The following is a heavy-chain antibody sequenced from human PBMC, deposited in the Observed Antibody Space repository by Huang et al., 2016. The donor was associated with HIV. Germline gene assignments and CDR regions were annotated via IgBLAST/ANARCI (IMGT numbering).Heavy chain of an antibody. CDR2: INHRGNT. J-gene: IGHJ4*01. D-gene: IGHD3-22*01. CDR3: ARRYNSRRDY. Sequence: QVQLEQWGAGLLKASETLSLTCAVYGGSFSGYYWNWLRQAPGKGLEWVGEINHRGNTTYNPSLKSRVNMSVDTSKSQFSLYLTSLSAADTGTYFCARRYNSRRDYWGRGTLVTVHS. CDR1: GGSFSGYY. V-gene: IGHV4-34*02.